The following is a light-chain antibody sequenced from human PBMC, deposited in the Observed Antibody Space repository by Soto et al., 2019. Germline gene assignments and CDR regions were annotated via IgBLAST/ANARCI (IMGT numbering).Light chain of an antibody. CDR3: QRYDSGPRT. CDR1: QGIRNF. V-gene: IGKV1-27*01. CDR2: AAS. J-gene: IGKJ1*01. Sequence: DIQLTQSPSSLSASVGDRVTITCRASQGIRNFLAWYQLRPGKVPRLLIYAASTFQSGAPSRFSGSGSGTDFTLTMSSLQPEDVATYYCQRYDSGPRTFGPGTRVEIQ.